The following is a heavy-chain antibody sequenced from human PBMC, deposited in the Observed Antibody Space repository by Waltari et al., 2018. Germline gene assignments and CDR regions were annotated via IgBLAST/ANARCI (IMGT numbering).Heavy chain of an antibody. Sequence: QVQLVQSGAEVKKPGSSVKVSCQASGGTFSSYAINWVRTAPGQGLEWMGGIIPIFGTANYAQKFQGRVTITTDESTSTAYMELSSLRSEDTAVYYCASREYSSPYHPLSYGMDVWGQGTTVTVSS. CDR1: GGTFSSYA. D-gene: IGHD6-6*01. CDR2: IIPIFGTA. J-gene: IGHJ6*02. V-gene: IGHV1-69*05. CDR3: ASREYSSPYHPLSYGMDV.